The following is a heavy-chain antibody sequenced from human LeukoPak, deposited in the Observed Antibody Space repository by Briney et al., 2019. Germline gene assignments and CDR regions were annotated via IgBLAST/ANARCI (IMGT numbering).Heavy chain of an antibody. Sequence: GGSLRLSCTASGFTFGDYAMSWVRQAPGKGLEWVGFIRSKAYGGTTEYAASVKGRFTISRDDSKSIAYLQMNSLRAEDTAVYYCARDDFWGQGTLVTVSS. CDR3: ARDDF. J-gene: IGHJ4*02. D-gene: IGHD3-3*01. CDR1: GFTFGDYA. CDR2: IRSKAYGGTT. V-gene: IGHV3-49*04.